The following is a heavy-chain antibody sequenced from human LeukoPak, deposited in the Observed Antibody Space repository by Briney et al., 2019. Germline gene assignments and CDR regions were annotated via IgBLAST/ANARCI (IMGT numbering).Heavy chain of an antibody. CDR1: GFTFSTYG. CDR2: ISYDGSNK. Sequence: RSLRLSCAASGFTFSTYGVHWVRQAPGKGLEWVAVISYDGSNKYYADSVKGRFTISRDNSKNMLYLQMNSLRAEDTAVYYCAKEASSEFDYWGQGTLVTVSS. D-gene: IGHD2-2*01. J-gene: IGHJ4*02. V-gene: IGHV3-30*18. CDR3: AKEASSEFDY.